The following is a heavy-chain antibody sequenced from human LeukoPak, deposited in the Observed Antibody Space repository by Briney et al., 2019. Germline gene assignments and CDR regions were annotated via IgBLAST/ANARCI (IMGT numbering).Heavy chain of an antibody. CDR1: GGSISSYC. D-gene: IGHD1-26*01. CDR3: ARHKWELQHPELGAFAFPAFDI. J-gene: IGHJ3*02. CDR2: IHYSGST. Sequence: PSETLSLTCTVSGGSISSYCWSWIRQPPGKGLEWIGYIHYSGSTNYNPSLKSRVTISVDTSKNQFSLKLSSVTAADTAVYYCARHKWELQHPELGAFAFPAFDIWGQGTMVTVSS. V-gene: IGHV4-59*08.